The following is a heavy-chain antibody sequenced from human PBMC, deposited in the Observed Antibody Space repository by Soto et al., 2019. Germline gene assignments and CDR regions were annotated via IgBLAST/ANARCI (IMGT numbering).Heavy chain of an antibody. Sequence: SETLSLTCTVSGGSISSYYWSWIRQPPGKGLEWIGYIYYSGSTNYNPSLKSRVTISVDTSKNQFSLKLSSVTAADTAVYYCARGFWGIRFDYWGQGTLVTVSS. J-gene: IGHJ4*02. CDR1: GGSISSYY. V-gene: IGHV4-59*01. CDR3: ARGFWGIRFDY. D-gene: IGHD3-16*01. CDR2: IYYSGST.